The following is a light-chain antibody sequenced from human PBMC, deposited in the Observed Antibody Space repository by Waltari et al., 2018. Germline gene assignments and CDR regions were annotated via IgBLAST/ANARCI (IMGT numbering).Light chain of an antibody. J-gene: IGKJ4*01. Sequence: EIVLTQSPATLSLSPGESATLSCRASQSVSSYLACYHQKPGQAPRLLIYDASNRATGIPARFSGSGSGTDFTLTISSLEPEDFAVYYCQQRSNWPPLTFGGGTKVEIK. CDR3: QQRSNWPPLT. CDR1: QSVSSY. V-gene: IGKV3-11*01. CDR2: DAS.